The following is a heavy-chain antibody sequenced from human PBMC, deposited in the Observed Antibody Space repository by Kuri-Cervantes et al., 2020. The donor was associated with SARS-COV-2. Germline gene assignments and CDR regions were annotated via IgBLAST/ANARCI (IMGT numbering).Heavy chain of an antibody. D-gene: IGHD3-10*01. CDR1: GCTFSSYS. J-gene: IGHJ4*02. CDR2: ISSSSSYI. Sequence: GGSLRLSCAAFGCTFSSYSMSWVRQAPGKGLEWVSSISSSSSYIYYADSVKGRFTISRDNAKNSLYLQMNSLRAEDTAVYYCARGSAPLGVTYDYWGQGTLVTVSS. V-gene: IGHV3-21*01. CDR3: ARGSAPLGVTYDY.